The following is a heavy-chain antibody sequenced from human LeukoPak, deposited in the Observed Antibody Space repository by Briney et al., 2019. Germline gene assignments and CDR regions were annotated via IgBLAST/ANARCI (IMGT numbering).Heavy chain of an antibody. D-gene: IGHD2/OR15-2a*01. J-gene: IGHJ4*02. V-gene: IGHV3-23*01. CDR2: ISGSGGFA. Sequence: GGSLRLSCAASGFTFSSYAMSWVRQVPGKGLEWVSAISGSGGFAYYADSVKGRFTIPRDNSNNTVYLQMKSLRAEDAAVYYCAKFGTYVGYFWGQGTLVTVSS. CDR1: GFTFSSYA. CDR3: AKFGTYVGYF.